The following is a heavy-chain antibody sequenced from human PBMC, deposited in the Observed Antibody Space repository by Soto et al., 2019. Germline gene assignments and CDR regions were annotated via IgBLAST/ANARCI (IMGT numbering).Heavy chain of an antibody. D-gene: IGHD3-9*01. CDR1: GYTFTSYD. V-gene: IGHV1-8*01. CDR3: ARGMGYYDILTGYYSFYYYYYMDV. Sequence: ASVKVSCKASGYTFTSYDINWVRQATGQGLEWMGWMNPNSGNTGYAQKFQGRVTMTRNTSISTAYMELSSLRSEDTAVYYCARGMGYYDILTGYYSFYYYYYMDVWGKGTTVTVSS. J-gene: IGHJ6*03. CDR2: MNPNSGNT.